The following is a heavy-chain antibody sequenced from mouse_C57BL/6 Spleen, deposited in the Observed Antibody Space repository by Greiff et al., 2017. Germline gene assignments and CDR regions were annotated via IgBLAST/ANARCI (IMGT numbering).Heavy chain of an antibody. D-gene: IGHD2-4*01. V-gene: IGHV1-54*01. CDR2: INPGSGGT. CDR1: GYAFTNYL. CDR3: AREILDYDGIAY. Sequence: QVQLKESGAELVRPGTSVKVSCKASGYAFTNYLIEWVKQRPGQGLEWIGEINPGSGGTNYNEKFKGKATLTADKSSSTAYMQLSSLTSEDSAVYFCAREILDYDGIAYWGQGTLVTVSA. J-gene: IGHJ3*01.